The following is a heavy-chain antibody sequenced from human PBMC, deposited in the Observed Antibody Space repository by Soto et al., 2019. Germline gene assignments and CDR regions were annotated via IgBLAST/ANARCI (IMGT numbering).Heavy chain of an antibody. D-gene: IGHD6-6*01. J-gene: IGHJ5*02. Sequence: ETLSLTCPVSGGSISSSSYCWGWIRQPPGKGLEWIGSIYYSGSTYYNPSLKSRVTISVDTSKNQFYLKLSSVTAADTAVYYCARKSYRSSPYNWFDTWGQGTLVTVSS. CDR1: GGSISSSSYC. CDR3: ARKSYRSSPYNWFDT. CDR2: IYYSGST. V-gene: IGHV4-39*01.